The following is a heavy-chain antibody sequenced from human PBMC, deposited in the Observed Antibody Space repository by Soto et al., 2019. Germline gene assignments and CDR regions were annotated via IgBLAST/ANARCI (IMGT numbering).Heavy chain of an antibody. CDR2: IHYSGSS. CDR3: NSLRAEDTAVYYCARDYDSSGYPRYYFDY. Sequence: PSETLSLTCSVSSGSISTYDWSWIRQPPGKGLEWIGHIHYSGSSNYNPSLKSRVTISVDTSRNQFSLKLSSVSSALRLYLQMNSLRAEDTAVYYCARDYDSSGYPRYYFDYWGQGTLVTVSS. CDR1: SGSISTYD. D-gene: IGHD3-22*01. V-gene: IGHV4-59*01. J-gene: IGHJ4*02.